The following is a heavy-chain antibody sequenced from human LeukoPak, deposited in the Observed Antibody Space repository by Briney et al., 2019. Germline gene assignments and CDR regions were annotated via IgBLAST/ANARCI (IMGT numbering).Heavy chain of an antibody. CDR2: ISGGGITT. V-gene: IGHV3-23*01. D-gene: IGHD6-19*01. CDR1: GFTFSNYA. J-gene: IGHJ4*02. CDR3: PRQSYASGWNPFDY. Sequence: GGSLRLSCAASGFTFSNYAMSWVRQAPGKGLEWVSTISGGGITTYYADSAKGRFTFSRDNSKSTMFLQMNSLRADDTAVYYCPRQSYASGWNPFDYWGQGILVTVSS.